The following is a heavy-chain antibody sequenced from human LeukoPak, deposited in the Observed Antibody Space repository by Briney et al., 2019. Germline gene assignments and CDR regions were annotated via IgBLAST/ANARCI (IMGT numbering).Heavy chain of an antibody. V-gene: IGHV4-59*01. CDR3: ARSDLYGDYPPGNY. D-gene: IGHD4-17*01. CDR1: GGSISTYY. CDR2: IYYSGRT. Sequence: PSETLSLTCTVSGGSISTYYWNWIRQPPGKGLEWIGYIYYSGRTNYNPSLKSRVSISIDTSKNQFSLKLSSVTAADTAFYSCARSDLYGDYPPGNYWGQGTLVPVSS. J-gene: IGHJ4*02.